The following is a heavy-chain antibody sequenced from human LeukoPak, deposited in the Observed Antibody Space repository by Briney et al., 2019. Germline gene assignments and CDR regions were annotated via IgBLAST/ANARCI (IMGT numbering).Heavy chain of an antibody. Sequence: GGSLRLSCAASGFTFSSYSMNWVRQAPGKGLEWVSSISSSSSYIYYADSVKGRFTISRDYAKNSLYLQMNSLRAEDTAVYYCARDQGLGRAFDIWGQGTMVTVSS. CDR2: ISSSSSYI. J-gene: IGHJ3*02. CDR3: ARDQGLGRAFDI. CDR1: GFTFSSYS. V-gene: IGHV3-21*01.